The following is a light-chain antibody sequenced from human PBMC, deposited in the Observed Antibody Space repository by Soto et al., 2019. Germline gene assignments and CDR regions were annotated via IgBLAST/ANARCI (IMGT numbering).Light chain of an antibody. V-gene: IGLV2-11*01. CDR2: DVS. CDR1: SSDVGGYNY. CDR3: RSYAGIYSKV. Sequence: QSALTQPRSVSGSPGQSVTISCTGTSSDVGGYNYVSWYQQHPGKAPKLMIYDVSKRPSGVPDRFSGSKSGNTASLTISGLQAEDEADYYCRSYAGIYSKVFGTGTKLTVL. J-gene: IGLJ1*01.